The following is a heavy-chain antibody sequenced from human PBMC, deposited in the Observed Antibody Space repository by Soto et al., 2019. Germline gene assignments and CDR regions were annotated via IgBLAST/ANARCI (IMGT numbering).Heavy chain of an antibody. Sequence: SETLSLTCAVSGYSIASGYYRAWIRQSPGKGLEWIGSIYHAGSVYYNPSLNSRVAVSLDTSKNHFSLKLTSVTAADTAVYYCARTFDYYGMDVWGQGTTVT. CDR1: GYSIASGYY. CDR2: IYHAGSV. CDR3: ARTFDYYGMDV. J-gene: IGHJ6*02. V-gene: IGHV4-38-2*01.